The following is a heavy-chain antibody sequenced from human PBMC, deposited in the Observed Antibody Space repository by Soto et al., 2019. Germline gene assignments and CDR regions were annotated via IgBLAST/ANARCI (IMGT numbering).Heavy chain of an antibody. J-gene: IGHJ4*02. D-gene: IGHD6-13*01. Sequence: GGSLRLSCAASGFTVSSNYMSWVRQAPGKGLEWVSVIYSGGSTYYADSVKGRFTISRHNSKNTLYLQMNSLRAEDTAVYYCARGPPRAAASYYFDYWGQGTLVTGLL. V-gene: IGHV3-53*04. CDR3: ARGPPRAAASYYFDY. CDR2: IYSGGST. CDR1: GFTVSSNY.